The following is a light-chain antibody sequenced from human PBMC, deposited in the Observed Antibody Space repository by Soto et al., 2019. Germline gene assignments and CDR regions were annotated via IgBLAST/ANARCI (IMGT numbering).Light chain of an antibody. V-gene: IGKV3-15*01. Sequence: EIVLTQSPGTLSLSPVERATLSCIASQSVSSSYLAWYQQKPGQAPRLLIYGASTRATGIPARFSGSGSGTEFTLTISSLQSEDFAVYYCQQYNNWPWTFGQGTKVDIK. CDR1: QSVSSSY. CDR2: GAS. CDR3: QQYNNWPWT. J-gene: IGKJ1*01.